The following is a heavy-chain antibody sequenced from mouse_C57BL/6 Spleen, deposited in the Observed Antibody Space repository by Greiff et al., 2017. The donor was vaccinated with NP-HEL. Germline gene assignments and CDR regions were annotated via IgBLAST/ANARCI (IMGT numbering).Heavy chain of an antibody. CDR2: LWSGGSQ. CDR3: AKRGFAY. J-gene: IGHJ3*01. Sequence: VQLKESGPGLVQPSQSLSITCTVSGFSLTSYGVHWVRHSPGKCLEWLGVLWSGGSQDYNAAFISRLSISKDNSKSQVFFKMNSLQADDTAIYYCAKRGFAYWGQGTLVTVSA. V-gene: IGHV2-2*01. CDR1: GFSLTSYG.